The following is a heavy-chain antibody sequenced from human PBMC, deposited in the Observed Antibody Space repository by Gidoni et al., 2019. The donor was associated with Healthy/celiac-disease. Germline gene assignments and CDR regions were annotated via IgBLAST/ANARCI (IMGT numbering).Heavy chain of an antibody. CDR2: IIPIFGTE. V-gene: IGHV1-69*01. J-gene: IGHJ4*02. CDR3: ARDRVTRYYFDY. D-gene: IGHD4-17*01. CDR1: GCTFSSYA. Sequence: QVQLVQSVAEVNKPGSSVKVSCKASGCTFSSYAISWVRQAPGQGREWMGGIIPIFGTENYAQKFQGRVTITADESTSTAYRELSSLRAEDTAVYYCARDRVTRYYFDYWGQGTLVTVSS.